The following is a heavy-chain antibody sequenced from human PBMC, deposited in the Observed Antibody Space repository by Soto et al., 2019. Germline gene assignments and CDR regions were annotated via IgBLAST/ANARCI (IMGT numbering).Heavy chain of an antibody. Sequence: TLSLTCTVSGGSISSGGYYWSWIRQHPGKGLEWIGYIYYSGSTYYNPSLKSRVTISVDTSKNQFSLKLSSVTAADTAVYYCARDNLPVAGTSTFYYYYGMDVWGQGTTVTVSS. CDR3: ARDNLPVAGTSTFYYYYGMDV. J-gene: IGHJ6*02. CDR2: IYYSGST. V-gene: IGHV4-31*03. D-gene: IGHD6-19*01. CDR1: GGSISSGGYY.